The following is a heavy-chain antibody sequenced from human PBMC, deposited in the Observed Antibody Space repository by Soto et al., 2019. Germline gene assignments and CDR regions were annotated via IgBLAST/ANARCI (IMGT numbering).Heavy chain of an antibody. V-gene: IGHV3-11*01. CDR3: ARDFMRAPVEWPGGAFDI. J-gene: IGHJ3*02. Sequence: QVQLVESGGGLVKPGGSLRLSCAASGFTFSDYYMSWIRQAPGKGLEWVSYISSSGSTIYYADSVKGRFTISRDNAKNSLYLQMNSLRAEDTAVYYCARDFMRAPVEWPGGAFDIWGQGTMVTVSS. D-gene: IGHD3-3*01. CDR2: ISSSGSTI. CDR1: GFTFSDYY.